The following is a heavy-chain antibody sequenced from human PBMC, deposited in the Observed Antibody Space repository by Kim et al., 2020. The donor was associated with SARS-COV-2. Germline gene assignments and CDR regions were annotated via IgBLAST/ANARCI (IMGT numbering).Heavy chain of an antibody. CDR1: GGSISSYY. CDR2: IYYIGST. Sequence: SETLSLTCTVSGGSISSYYWSWIRQPPGKGLDWIWTIYYIGSTNYNPSLKSRVTISVDTSKNQFSLKLSSVTAADTAVYYCARGTYSSDYWGQGTLVTVS. CDR3: ARGTYSSDY. D-gene: IGHD6-13*01. V-gene: IGHV4-59*08. J-gene: IGHJ4*02.